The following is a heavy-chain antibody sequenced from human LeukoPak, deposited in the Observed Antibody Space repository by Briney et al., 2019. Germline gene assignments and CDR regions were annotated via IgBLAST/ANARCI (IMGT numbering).Heavy chain of an antibody. CDR1: GFAFSNLD. J-gene: IGHJ3*02. Sequence: GGSLRLSCAASGFAFSNLDMLWVRQSPRKGLEWVARILTTGDTDYGASVEGRFTISRENAKSYVYLQMNSLRDGDTAVYYCARDRFGERTFEKWGQGTMVTVSS. CDR3: ARDRFGERTFEK. V-gene: IGHV3-13*01. D-gene: IGHD3-10*01. CDR2: ILTTGDT.